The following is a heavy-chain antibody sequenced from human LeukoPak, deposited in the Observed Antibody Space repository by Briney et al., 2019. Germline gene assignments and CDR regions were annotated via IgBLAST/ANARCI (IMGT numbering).Heavy chain of an antibody. CDR1: GFTFSGYA. Sequence: GGSLRLSCAASGFTFSGYAMSWVRQAPGKGLEWGSGISGRGRSTYYADSVKGRFTISKDNSKNTLYLQMNSLRAEDTAVYYCAKDLRGEDHSSWFSDWGQGPLVTVSS. CDR2: ISGRGRST. V-gene: IGHV3-23*01. J-gene: IGHJ4*02. D-gene: IGHD6-13*01. CDR3: AKDLRGEDHSSWFSD.